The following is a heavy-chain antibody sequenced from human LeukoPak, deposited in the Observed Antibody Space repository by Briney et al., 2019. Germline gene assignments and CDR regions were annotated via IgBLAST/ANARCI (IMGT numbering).Heavy chain of an antibody. V-gene: IGHV3-23*01. CDR2: ISGSGGST. J-gene: IGHJ4*02. CDR1: GFTFSSYA. D-gene: IGHD1-26*01. Sequence: PGGSLRLSCAASGFTFSSYAMSWVRQAPGKGLEWVSAISGSGGSTYYADSVKGRFTISRGNSKNTLYLQMNSLRAEDTAVYYCAKSLGVGAMAAGRYFDYWGQGTLVTVSS. CDR3: AKSLGVGAMAAGRYFDY.